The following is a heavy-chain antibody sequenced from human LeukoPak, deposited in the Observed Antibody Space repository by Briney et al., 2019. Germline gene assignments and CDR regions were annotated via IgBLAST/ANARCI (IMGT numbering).Heavy chain of an antibody. Sequence: GGSLRLSCAASGFTFSNYAMSWVRQAPGKGLEWVSDIGGSGGGTYYADTVKGRFTISRDSFKNTLYLQMNSLTPEDTALYYCAKDLYGSYAMDVWDQGTTVTVSS. CDR2: IGGSGGGT. D-gene: IGHD4-17*01. J-gene: IGHJ6*02. V-gene: IGHV3-23*01. CDR1: GFTFSNYA. CDR3: AKDLYGSYAMDV.